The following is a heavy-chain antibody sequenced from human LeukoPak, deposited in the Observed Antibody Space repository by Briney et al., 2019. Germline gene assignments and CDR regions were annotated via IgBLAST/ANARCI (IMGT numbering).Heavy chain of an antibody. CDR2: ISSSSSYI. D-gene: IGHD4-17*01. CDR1: GFTFSSYS. Sequence: GGSLRLSCAASGFTFSSYSMNWVRQAPGKGLEWVSSISSSSSYIYYADSVKGRFTISRDNAKNSLYLQMNSLRAEDTAVYYCARDRGDGDYAIDYWGQGTLVTVSS. V-gene: IGHV3-21*01. J-gene: IGHJ4*02. CDR3: ARDRGDGDYAIDY.